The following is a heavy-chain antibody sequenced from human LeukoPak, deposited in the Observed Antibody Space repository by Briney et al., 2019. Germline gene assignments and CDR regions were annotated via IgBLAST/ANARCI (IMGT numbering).Heavy chain of an antibody. Sequence: SVKVSCKASGGTFSSYAISWARQAPGQGLVWMGGIIPIFGTANYAQKFQGRVTITADESTSTAYMELSSLRSEDTAVYYCARGSLRYCSGGSCHYFDYWGQGTLVTVSS. CDR3: ARGSLRYCSGGSCHYFDY. CDR2: IIPIFGTA. D-gene: IGHD2-15*01. V-gene: IGHV1-69*13. CDR1: GGTFSSYA. J-gene: IGHJ4*02.